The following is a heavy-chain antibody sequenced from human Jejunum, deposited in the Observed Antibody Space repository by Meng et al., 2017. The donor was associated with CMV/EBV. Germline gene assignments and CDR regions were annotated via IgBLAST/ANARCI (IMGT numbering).Heavy chain of an antibody. J-gene: IGHJ6*02. V-gene: IGHV1-69*01. CDR3: AKDIRGSDLFDHYYGLDV. CDR1: FRSFV. CDR2: IIPMFATA. D-gene: IGHD3-10*01. Sequence: FRSFVISWVRQAPGQGPEWMGGIIPMFATAKYSQKFQGRVTITADESTSTAYMEVSSLRPEDTAVYYCAKDIRGSDLFDHYYGLDVWGQGTTVTVSS.